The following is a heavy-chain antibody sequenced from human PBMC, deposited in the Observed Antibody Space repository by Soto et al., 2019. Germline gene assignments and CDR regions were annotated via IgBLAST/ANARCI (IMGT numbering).Heavy chain of an antibody. CDR2: IYYSGST. J-gene: IGHJ5*02. CDR1: GGSISSGDYY. V-gene: IGHV4-30-4*01. Sequence: PWETLSLTCTVSGGSISSGDYYWSWIRQPPGKGLEWIGYIYYSGSTYYNPSLKSRVTISVDTSKNQFSLKLSSVTAADTAVYYCARDNGDYVREYNWFDPWGQGTLVTVSS. CDR3: ARDNGDYVREYNWFDP. D-gene: IGHD4-17*01.